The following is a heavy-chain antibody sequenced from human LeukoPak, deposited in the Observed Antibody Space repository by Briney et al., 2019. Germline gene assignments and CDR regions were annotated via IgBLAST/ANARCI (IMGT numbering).Heavy chain of an antibody. CDR1: GFTFGDHG. Sequence: GRSLRLSCAASGFTFGDHGMHWVRKAPGKGLEWVALIWAGGTTGLYADSVKGRFIISRDTNTLYLQVDSLRAEDTAVYYCARDIWNDGNYYMDVWGKGTTVTVSS. CDR2: IWAGGTTG. V-gene: IGHV3-33*01. D-gene: IGHD1-1*01. J-gene: IGHJ6*03. CDR3: ARDIWNDGNYYMDV.